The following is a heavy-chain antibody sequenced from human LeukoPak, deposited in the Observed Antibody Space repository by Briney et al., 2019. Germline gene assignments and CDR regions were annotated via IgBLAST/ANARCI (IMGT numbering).Heavy chain of an antibody. CDR3: ARAARWPYLAG. Sequence: SVTVSCKASVYTFTHYYMHWLRQDPPPGLEGMGWINPNSGGTNYAQKFQGRVTMTRDTSISTAFMELSRLRSDDTAVYYCARAARWPYLAGWGQGTLVTVS. J-gene: IGHJ4*02. V-gene: IGHV1-2*02. D-gene: IGHD4-23*01. CDR1: VYTFTHYY. CDR2: INPNSGGT.